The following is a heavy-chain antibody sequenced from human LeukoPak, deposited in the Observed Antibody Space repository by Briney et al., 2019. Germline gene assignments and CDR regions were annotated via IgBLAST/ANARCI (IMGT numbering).Heavy chain of an antibody. CDR1: GGSINSYF. V-gene: IGHV4-59*12. J-gene: IGHJ4*02. Sequence: SETLSLTCTVSGGSINSYFWSWIRQPPGKGLEWIGYISYSGSTNYNPSLKSRVTISLDTSKNQFSLKLNSVTAADTAVYYCASELKVGNTGYYFDYWGQGALVTVSP. CDR3: ASELKVGNTGYYFDY. D-gene: IGHD2/OR15-2a*01. CDR2: ISYSGST.